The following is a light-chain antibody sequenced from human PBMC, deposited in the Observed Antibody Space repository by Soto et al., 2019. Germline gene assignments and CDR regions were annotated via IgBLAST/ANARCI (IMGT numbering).Light chain of an antibody. Sequence: DIQMTQSPSTLSASVGDGVTITCRASQTISSWLAWYQQKPGKAPKLLIYRASSLESGVPSRFSGSGSGAEFTLTISSLQPDDFATYYCQHYDSYSGTFGPGTEVDIK. CDR3: QHYDSYSGT. CDR1: QTISSW. V-gene: IGKV1-5*03. CDR2: RAS. J-gene: IGKJ3*01.